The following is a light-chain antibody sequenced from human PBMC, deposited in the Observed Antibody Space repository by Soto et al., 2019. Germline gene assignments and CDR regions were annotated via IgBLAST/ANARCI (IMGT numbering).Light chain of an antibody. CDR3: QQSYRGQTWT. CDR1: QSISDF. V-gene: IGKV1-39*01. CDR2: TAS. J-gene: IGKJ1*01. Sequence: DIQMTQSPSSLSASVGDRVTITCRASQSISDFLNWYQQKAGKAPKLLIYTASHLQSGVPSRFSGSGSGTDFTLTINSLQPEDFATYFCQQSYRGQTWTFGQGTRVDLK.